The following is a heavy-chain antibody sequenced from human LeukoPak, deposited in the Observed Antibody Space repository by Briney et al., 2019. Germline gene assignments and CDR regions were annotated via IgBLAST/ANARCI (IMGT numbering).Heavy chain of an antibody. CDR2: ISSSSYYI. Sequence: GGSLRLSCAASGFTFSSNSMNWVRQAPGKGLEWVSSISSSSYYIYYADSVKGRFTISRDNAKNSLYLQMNSLRAEDKAVYYCASDYGDPAYSYGLAYFDYWGQGTLVTVSS. D-gene: IGHD5-18*01. V-gene: IGHV3-21*01. CDR1: GFTFSSNS. CDR3: ASDYGDPAYSYGLAYFDY. J-gene: IGHJ4*02.